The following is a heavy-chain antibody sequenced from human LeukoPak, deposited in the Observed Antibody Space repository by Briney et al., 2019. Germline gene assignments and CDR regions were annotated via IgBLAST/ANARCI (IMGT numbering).Heavy chain of an antibody. Sequence: PGGSLRLSSAASGFTFSSYAMHWVRQAPGKGLEYVSAITSNGGSTHNANSVKGRFTISRDNSKNTLYLEMGSLRAEDMAVYYCARVAPTRASFDYWGQGTLVTVST. CDR1: GFTFSSYA. V-gene: IGHV3-64*01. CDR3: ARVAPTRASFDY. CDR2: ITSNGGST. J-gene: IGHJ4*02.